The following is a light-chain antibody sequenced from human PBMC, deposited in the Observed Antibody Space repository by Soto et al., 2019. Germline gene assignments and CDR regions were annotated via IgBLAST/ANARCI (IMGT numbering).Light chain of an antibody. J-gene: IGLJ1*01. Sequence: QSVLTQPGSVSGSPGQSVTISCTGASSDVGGYSYVSWYQQHPGKAPKLMIYDVSKRPSGVPDRFSGSKSGNTASLTVSGLQTEDEADYYCCSYAGRYTYVFGTGTKVTVL. V-gene: IGLV2-11*01. CDR1: SSDVGGYSY. CDR2: DVS. CDR3: CSYAGRYTYV.